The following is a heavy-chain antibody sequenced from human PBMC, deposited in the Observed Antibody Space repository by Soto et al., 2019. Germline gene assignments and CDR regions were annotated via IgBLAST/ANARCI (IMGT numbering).Heavy chain of an antibody. CDR3: ARGEHSSGFFCKAEDGIRDTVPVSAFLLNRSSDL. V-gene: IGHV3-48*01. Sequence: GKGLEWVSDISSSSSTIDYADSVEGRFTISRDNAKKSLYLQMNSLRAEDTAVYYCARGEHSSGFFCKAEDGIRDTVPVSAFLLNRSSDL. D-gene: IGHD6-13*01. CDR2: ISSSSSTI. J-gene: IGHJ2*01.